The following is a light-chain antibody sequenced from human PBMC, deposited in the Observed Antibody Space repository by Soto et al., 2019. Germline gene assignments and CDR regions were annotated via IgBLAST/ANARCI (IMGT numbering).Light chain of an antibody. Sequence: QSVLTQPPSVAGGPGQRVTISCTGSSSKIGAGYDVHWYQQLPGTAPKLLTYGNSNRPSGVPDRFSGSKSGTSASPAITGLQAEDEADYYCQSYDSSLSGSSVFGTGTKVTVL. CDR1: SSKIGAGYD. CDR3: QSYDSSLSGSSV. CDR2: GNS. V-gene: IGLV1-40*01. J-gene: IGLJ1*01.